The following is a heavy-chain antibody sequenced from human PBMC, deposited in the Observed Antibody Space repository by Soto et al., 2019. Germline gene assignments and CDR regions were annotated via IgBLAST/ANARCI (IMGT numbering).Heavy chain of an antibody. Sequence: QVQLVESGGGVVQPGRSLRLSCAASGFTFRTYAMHWVRQAPGKGLEWVAVISSDGRDKKTADSVKGRFTISRDNSKNTLYLEMNSLRPEDTAVYYCAKDRTPVADYYFDFWGQGTLVTVSS. D-gene: IGHD6-19*01. V-gene: IGHV3-30*18. CDR2: ISSDGRDK. CDR1: GFTFRTYA. J-gene: IGHJ4*02. CDR3: AKDRTPVADYYFDF.